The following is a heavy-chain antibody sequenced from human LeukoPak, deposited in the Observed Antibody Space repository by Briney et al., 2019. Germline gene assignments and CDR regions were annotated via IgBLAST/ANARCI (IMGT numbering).Heavy chain of an antibody. Sequence: SETLSLTCTVSGYSISSGYYWGWIRQPPGKGLEWIGSIYHSGSTYYNPSLKSRVTISVDTSKNQFSLKLSSVTAADTAVYYCARDHVAAAGSFDYWGQGTLVTVSS. D-gene: IGHD6-13*01. CDR3: ARDHVAAAGSFDY. V-gene: IGHV4-38-2*02. CDR2: IYHSGST. CDR1: GYSISSGYY. J-gene: IGHJ4*02.